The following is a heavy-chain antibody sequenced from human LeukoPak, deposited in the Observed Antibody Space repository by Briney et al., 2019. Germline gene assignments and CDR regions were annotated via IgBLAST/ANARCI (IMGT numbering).Heavy chain of an antibody. CDR3: AKEAIPHLNSDSWVEY. Sequence: GGSLRLSCAASGITFNRYAMSWARQAPGRGLQWVSGISGSGDKTYYADSVKGRLTISRYNSENTLYLQMNSLRAEDTAVYYCAKEAIPHLNSDSWVEYWGRGTMVAVSS. J-gene: IGHJ4*02. CDR2: ISGSGDKT. CDR1: GITFNRYA. V-gene: IGHV3-23*01. D-gene: IGHD1-1*01.